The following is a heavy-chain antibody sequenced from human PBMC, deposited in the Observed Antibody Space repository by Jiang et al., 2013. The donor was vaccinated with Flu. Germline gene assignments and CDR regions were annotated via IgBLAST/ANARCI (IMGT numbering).Heavy chain of an antibody. V-gene: IGHV3-30-3*01. CDR2: ISYDGSNK. D-gene: IGHD3-16*02. CDR3: ARDEGYVWGSYRYTRGNAFDI. CDR1: GFTFSSYA. Sequence: QLLESGGGVVQPGRSLRLSCAASGFTFSSYAMHWVRQAPGKGLEWVAVISYDGSNKYYADSVKGRFTISRDNSKNTLYLQMNSLRAEDTAVYYCARDEGYVWGSYRYTRGNAFDIWGQGTMVTVSS. J-gene: IGHJ3*02.